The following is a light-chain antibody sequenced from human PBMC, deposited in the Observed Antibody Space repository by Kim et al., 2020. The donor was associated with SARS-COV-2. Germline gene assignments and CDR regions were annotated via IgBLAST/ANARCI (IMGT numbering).Light chain of an antibody. J-gene: IGLJ3*02. CDR3: QTWGSGMGV. CDR1: SGHSSYA. CDR2: VDSDGSH. V-gene: IGLV4-69*01. Sequence: SVKLTCTLSSGHSSYAIAWHQQQPEKGPRFLMKVDSDGSHSKGDGIPDRFSGSSSGAQRYLSISSLQSVDEADYYCQTWGSGMGVFGGGTQLTVL.